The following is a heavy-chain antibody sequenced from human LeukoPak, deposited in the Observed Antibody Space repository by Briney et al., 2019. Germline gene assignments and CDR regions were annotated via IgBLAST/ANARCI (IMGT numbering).Heavy chain of an antibody. CDR3: ARDPDYGGKLDY. CDR1: GFTLSSYW. CDR2: INSDGSST. J-gene: IGHJ4*02. Sequence: GGSLRLSCAASGFTLSSYWMHWVRQAPGKGLVWVSLINSDGSSTSYADSVKGRFTISRDNAKNTLYLQMNSLRAEDTAVYYCARDPDYGGKLDYWGQGTLVTVSS. V-gene: IGHV3-74*01. D-gene: IGHD4-23*01.